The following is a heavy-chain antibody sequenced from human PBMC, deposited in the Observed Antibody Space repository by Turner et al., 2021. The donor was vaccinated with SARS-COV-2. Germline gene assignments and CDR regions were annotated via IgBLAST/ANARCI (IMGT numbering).Heavy chain of an antibody. J-gene: IGHJ4*02. CDR1: GFTLSNYW. V-gene: IGHV3-7*03. Sequence: EVQLVESGGGLVKPGGSLRLSCAASGFTLSNYWMSWVRQAPGKGLEWVANIRQDGSEKEYVDSVKGRFTISRDNAKNSLYLQMNSLRVEDTAVYYCAWSGGWLLDLWGQGTLVTVSS. CDR3: AWSGGWLLDL. CDR2: IRQDGSEK. D-gene: IGHD6-19*01.